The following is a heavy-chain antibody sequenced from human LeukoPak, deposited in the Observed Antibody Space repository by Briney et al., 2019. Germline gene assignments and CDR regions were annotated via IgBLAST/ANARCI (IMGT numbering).Heavy chain of an antibody. Sequence: PGGSLRLSCAASGFTFSSYGMHWVRQAPGKGLEWVAVIWYDGSNKYYADSVKGRFTISRDNSKNTLYLQMNSPRAEDTAVYYCAKANNELNYYDSSGVSDYWGQGTLVTVSS. D-gene: IGHD3-22*01. CDR2: IWYDGSNK. J-gene: IGHJ4*02. CDR1: GFTFSSYG. CDR3: AKANNELNYYDSSGVSDY. V-gene: IGHV3-33*06.